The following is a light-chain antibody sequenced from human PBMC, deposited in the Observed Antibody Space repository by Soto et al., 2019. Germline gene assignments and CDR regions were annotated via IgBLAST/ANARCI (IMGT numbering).Light chain of an antibody. Sequence: QSVLTQPRSVSGSPGQSVTISCTGTSSDVGGYNYVSWYQQHPGKAPKLMIYDVSKRPSGVPDRFYGSKSGNTASLTISGLQAEDEADYYCCSYAGSYVFGTGTKLTVL. J-gene: IGLJ1*01. CDR2: DVS. CDR1: SSDVGGYNY. CDR3: CSYAGSYV. V-gene: IGLV2-11*01.